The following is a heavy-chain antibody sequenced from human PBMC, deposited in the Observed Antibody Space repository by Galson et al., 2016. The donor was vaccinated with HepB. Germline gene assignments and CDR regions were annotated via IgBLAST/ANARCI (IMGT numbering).Heavy chain of an antibody. J-gene: IGHJ4*03. D-gene: IGHD3-22*01. CDR2: ISSSSDNI. CDR1: GFTFDGHA. CDR3: AKKGDESSGYYYFHY. Sequence: SLRLSCAASGFTFDGHAMHWVRQTPGKGLEWVSGISSSSDNIVYADSVKGRFIISRDNAKNSLYLQMNSLRAEDTALYYCAKKGDESSGYYYFHYWGQGTTVTVSS. V-gene: IGHV3-9*01.